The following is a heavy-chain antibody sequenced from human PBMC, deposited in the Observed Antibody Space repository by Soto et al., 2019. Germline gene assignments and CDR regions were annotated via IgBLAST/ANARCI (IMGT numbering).Heavy chain of an antibody. CDR2: MNPKSGNT. CDR1: GYTFTSYD. CDR3: AREKGSSGFDP. V-gene: IGHV1-8*01. D-gene: IGHD6-6*01. Sequence: AASVKVSCKASGYTFTSYDINWVRQATGQGLEWKGWMNPKSGNTGYAQKFHGRVTMTRNTSISTAYMELSSLRFEDTAVYYCAREKGSSGFDPWGQGTLVTVSS. J-gene: IGHJ5*02.